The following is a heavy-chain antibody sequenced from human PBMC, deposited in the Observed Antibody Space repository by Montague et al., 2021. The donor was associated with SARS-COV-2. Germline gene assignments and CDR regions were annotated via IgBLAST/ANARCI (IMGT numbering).Heavy chain of an antibody. CDR2: IDNSGST. Sequence: SETRSLTCTVSGDSIRESHWSWIRQPPGKGLEWIGYIDNSGSTXXXPAXXXRVTLTVSASNNQFYLTLRSVTAADTAVYYCARLTGSRVYYYHYGLDVWGQGTTVTVSS. V-gene: IGHV4-4*09. CDR1: GDSIRESH. D-gene: IGHD1-20*01. CDR3: ARLTGSRVYYYHYGLDV. J-gene: IGHJ6*02.